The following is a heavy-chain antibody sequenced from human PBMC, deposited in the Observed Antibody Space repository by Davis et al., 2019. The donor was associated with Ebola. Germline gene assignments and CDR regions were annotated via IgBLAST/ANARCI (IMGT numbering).Heavy chain of an antibody. Sequence: ASVKVSCKASGYTFTSYGISWVRQAPGQGLEWMGWISAYHGNTNYAQKLQGRDTMTTDTSTSTAYMELRSLRSDDTAVYYCARGLDFGDYTDYWGQGTLVTVAS. J-gene: IGHJ4*02. CDR2: ISAYHGNT. CDR3: ARGLDFGDYTDY. D-gene: IGHD4-17*01. CDR1: GYTFTSYG. V-gene: IGHV1-18*01.